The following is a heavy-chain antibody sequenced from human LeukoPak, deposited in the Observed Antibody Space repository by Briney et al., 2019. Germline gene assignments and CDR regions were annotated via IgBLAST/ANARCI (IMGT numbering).Heavy chain of an antibody. V-gene: IGHV3-43*02. Sequence: PGGSLRLSCAASGFTFDDYAMHWVRQAPGKGLEWVSLIGGDGGSTYYADSVKGRFTISRDNSKNSLFLQMKSLRTDDTAFYYCVKEPHYYDRSGYFWGQGTLVTVSS. CDR1: GFTFDDYA. CDR2: IGGDGGST. CDR3: VKEPHYYDRSGYF. J-gene: IGHJ4*02. D-gene: IGHD3-22*01.